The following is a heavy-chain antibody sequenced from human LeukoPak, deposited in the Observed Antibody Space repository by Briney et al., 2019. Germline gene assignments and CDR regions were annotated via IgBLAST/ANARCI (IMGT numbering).Heavy chain of an antibody. CDR1: GGSISSYY. J-gene: IGHJ2*01. CDR2: IYTSGST. D-gene: IGHD1-7*01. CDR3: ARDRGARTGTRYFDL. V-gene: IGHV4-4*07. Sequence: SETLSLTCTVSGGSISSYYWGWIRQPAGKGLERIGRIYTSGSTNYNPSLKSRVTMSVDTSKNQFSLKLSSVTAADTAVYYCARDRGARTGTRYFDLWGRGTLVTVSS.